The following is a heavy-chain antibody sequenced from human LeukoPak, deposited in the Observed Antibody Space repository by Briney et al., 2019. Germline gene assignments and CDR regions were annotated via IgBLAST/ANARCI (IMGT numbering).Heavy chain of an antibody. V-gene: IGHV4-39*01. J-gene: IGHJ4*02. CDR2: IYYSGST. CDR1: GGSISSSSYY. Sequence: PSETLSLTCTVSGGSISSSSYYWGWIRQPPGKGLEWIGSIYYSGSTYYNPSLKSRVTISVDTSKNQFSLKLSSVTAADTAVYYCARHPAPMYYYDSSGYYYYWGQGTLVTVSS. D-gene: IGHD3-22*01. CDR3: ARHPAPMYYYDSSGYYYY.